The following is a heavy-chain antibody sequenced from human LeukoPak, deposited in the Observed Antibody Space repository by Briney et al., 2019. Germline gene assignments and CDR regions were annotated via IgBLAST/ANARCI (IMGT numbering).Heavy chain of an antibody. V-gene: IGHV5-51*01. Sequence: GESLKISCKGSGYSFASYCIAWVRQMPGKGLEWMGIIYPGDSDTRYSPSFQGQVTISADKSISTAYLQWRSLKASDTAIYYCARQWGDCSSTSCYSAYWGQGTLVTVSS. CDR3: ARQWGDCSSTSCYSAY. CDR2: IYPGDSDT. J-gene: IGHJ4*02. D-gene: IGHD2-2*01. CDR1: GYSFASYC.